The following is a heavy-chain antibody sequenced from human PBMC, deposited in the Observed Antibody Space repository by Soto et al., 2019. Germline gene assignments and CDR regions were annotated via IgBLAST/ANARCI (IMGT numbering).Heavy chain of an antibody. V-gene: IGHV3-30*18. Sequence: QVQLVESGGGVVQPGRSLRLSCAASGFTFNNYGMHWVRQAPGKGLEWVATISHDGSDKYYADNVKGRLTISRDNSKNTLYLQMSSLRAEETAVYYCAKDQGIAASHGIDWGQGTMVTVSS. CDR2: ISHDGSDK. CDR3: AKDQGIAASHGID. CDR1: GFTFNNYG. J-gene: IGHJ3*01. D-gene: IGHD6-13*01.